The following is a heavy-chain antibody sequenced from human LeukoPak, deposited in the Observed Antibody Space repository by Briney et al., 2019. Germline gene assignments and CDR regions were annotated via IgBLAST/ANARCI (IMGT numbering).Heavy chain of an antibody. D-gene: IGHD3-22*01. V-gene: IGHV1-2*06. CDR2: INPNSGGT. Sequence: ASVKVSCKASGYTFTGYYMHRVRQAPGQGLEWMGRINPNSGGTNYAQKFQGRVTMTRDTSISTAYMELSRLRSDDTAVYYCAREGYYDSSGYYYVGNYWGQGTLVTVSS. CDR3: AREGYYDSSGYYYVGNY. CDR1: GYTFTGYY. J-gene: IGHJ4*02.